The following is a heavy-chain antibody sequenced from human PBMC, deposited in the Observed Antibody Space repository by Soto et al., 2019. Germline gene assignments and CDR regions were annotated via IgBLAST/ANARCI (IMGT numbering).Heavy chain of an antibody. CDR1: GGSISSGDYY. V-gene: IGHV4-39*01. Sequence: PSETLSLTCTVSGGSISSGDYYWNWIRQPPGKGLEWIGYIYYSGSTYYNPSLKSRVTISVDTSKNQFSLKLSSVTAADTAVYYCARHTPAISISDHWGQGTLVTVSS. CDR3: ARHTPAISISDH. J-gene: IGHJ4*02. D-gene: IGHD2-15*01. CDR2: IYYSGST.